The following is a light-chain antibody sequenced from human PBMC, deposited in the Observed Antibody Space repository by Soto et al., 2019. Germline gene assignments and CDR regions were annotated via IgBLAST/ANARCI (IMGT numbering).Light chain of an antibody. Sequence: VLTQSSSASASLGSSVKLTCTLSSGHSSYIIAWHQQQPGKAPRYLMNLEGSGSFNKGSGVPDRFSGSSSGADRYLTISNLQFEDEADYYCETWDINTHVVFGGGTKLTVL. CDR2: LEGSGSF. CDR1: SGHSSYI. V-gene: IGLV4-60*02. CDR3: ETWDINTHVV. J-gene: IGLJ2*01.